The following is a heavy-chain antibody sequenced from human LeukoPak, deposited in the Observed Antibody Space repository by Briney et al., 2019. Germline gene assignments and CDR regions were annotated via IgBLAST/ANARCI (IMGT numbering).Heavy chain of an antibody. CDR3: AKRLGGSGFDY. Sequence: GGSLRLSCAASGFTVSSNYMSWVRQAPGKGLEWVSAIGTSGGTTYYADSVKGRFTISRDNSKDTLYLQMNSLRAEDTAVYYCAKRLGGSGFDYWGQGTLVTVSS. CDR1: GFTVSSNY. D-gene: IGHD3-16*01. J-gene: IGHJ4*02. CDR2: IGTSGGTT. V-gene: IGHV3-23*01.